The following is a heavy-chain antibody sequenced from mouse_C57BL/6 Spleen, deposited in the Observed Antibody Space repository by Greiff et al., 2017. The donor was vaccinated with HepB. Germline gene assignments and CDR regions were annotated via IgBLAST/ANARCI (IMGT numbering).Heavy chain of an antibody. V-gene: IGHV1-7*01. CDR3: ARWYFDV. CDR2: INPSSGYT. J-gene: IGHJ1*03. CDR1: GYTFTSYW. Sequence: QVQLKQSGAELAKPGASVKLSCKASGYTFTSYWMHWVKQRPGQGLEWIGYINPSSGYTKYNQKFKDKATSTADKSSSTAYMQLSSLTYEDSAVYYCARWYFDVWGTGTTVTVSS.